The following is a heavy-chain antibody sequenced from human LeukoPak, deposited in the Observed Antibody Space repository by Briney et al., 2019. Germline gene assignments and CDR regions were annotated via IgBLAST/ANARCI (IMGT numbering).Heavy chain of an antibody. CDR3: GTPGGVVGNAFDI. V-gene: IGHV1-69*13. J-gene: IGHJ3*02. CDR2: IIPIFGTA. Sequence: GASVKVSCKASGGTFSSYAISWVRQAPGQGLEWMGGIIPIFGTANYAQKFQGRVTITADESTSTAYMELSSLRSEDTAVYYCGTPGGVVGNAFDIWGQGTMVTVSS. D-gene: IGHD3-10*01. CDR1: GGTFSSYA.